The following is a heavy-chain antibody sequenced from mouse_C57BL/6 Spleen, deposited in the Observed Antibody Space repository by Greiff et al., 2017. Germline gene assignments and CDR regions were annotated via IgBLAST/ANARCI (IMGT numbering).Heavy chain of an antibody. CDR1: GYSITSGYY. J-gene: IGHJ1*03. Sequence: VQLKESGPGLVKPSQSLSLTCSVTGYSITSGYYWNWIRQFPGNKLEWMGYISYDGSNNYNPSLKNRISITRDTSKNQFFLKLNSVTTEDTATYYCARDNWDGYFDVWGTGTTVTVSS. V-gene: IGHV3-6*01. CDR3: ARDNWDGYFDV. D-gene: IGHD4-1*01. CDR2: ISYDGSN.